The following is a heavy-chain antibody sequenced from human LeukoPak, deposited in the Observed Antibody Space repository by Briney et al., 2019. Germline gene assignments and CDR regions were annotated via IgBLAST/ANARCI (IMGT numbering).Heavy chain of an antibody. D-gene: IGHD2-2*01. CDR2: IIPILGIA. CDR3: AIGGTSRTDH. Sequence: GASVKVSCKASGGTFSSYAISWVRQAPGQGLEWMGRIIPILGIANYAQKFQGRVTITADKSTSTAYMELSSLRSEDTAVFYCAIGGTSRTDHWGQGTLVTVSS. CDR1: GGTFSSYA. J-gene: IGHJ4*02. V-gene: IGHV1-69*04.